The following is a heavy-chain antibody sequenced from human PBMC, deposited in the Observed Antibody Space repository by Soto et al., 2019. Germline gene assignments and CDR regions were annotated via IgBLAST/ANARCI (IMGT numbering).Heavy chain of an antibody. V-gene: IGHV3-74*03. Sequence: LRLSCAASGFTFGDYWMHWVRQPPGKGPEWVSRMTGDGRTPQYADSVKGRFTATRANAKSTLYLQMNSLRAEDTAVYYCATAEVDYWGPGTLVTVSS. J-gene: IGHJ4*02. CDR1: GFTFGDYW. CDR2: MTGDGRTP. CDR3: ATAEVDY.